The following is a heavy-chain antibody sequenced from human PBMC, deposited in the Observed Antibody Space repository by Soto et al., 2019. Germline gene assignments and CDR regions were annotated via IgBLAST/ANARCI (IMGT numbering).Heavy chain of an antibody. CDR1: GYSFTSHY. V-gene: IGHV1-69*13. D-gene: IGHD1-20*01. CDR2: IIPIFGTA. J-gene: IGHJ5*02. Sequence: VASVKVSCKAIGYSFTSHYMHWVRQAPGQGLEWMGGIIPIFGTANYAQKFQGRVTITADESTSTAYMELSSLRSEDTAVYYCARVAGFGNWNGRPDGSWGQGTLVTVSS. CDR3: ARVAGFGNWNGRPDGS.